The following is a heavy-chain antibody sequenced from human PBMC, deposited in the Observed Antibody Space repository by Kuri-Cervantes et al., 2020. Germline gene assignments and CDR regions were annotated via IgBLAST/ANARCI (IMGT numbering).Heavy chain of an antibody. CDR3: ATVYGSGRRNYYYGMDV. CDR1: GYTLTDLS. D-gene: IGHD3-10*01. J-gene: IGHJ6*02. V-gene: IGHV1-24*01. CDR2: FDLEDGET. Sequence: ASVKVSCKVSGYTLTDLSMHWVRQAPGKGLEWMGGFDLEDGETIYAQKFQGRVTMTEDTSTDTAYMELSSLRSEDTAVYYCATVYGSGRRNYYYGMDVWGQGTTVTVSS.